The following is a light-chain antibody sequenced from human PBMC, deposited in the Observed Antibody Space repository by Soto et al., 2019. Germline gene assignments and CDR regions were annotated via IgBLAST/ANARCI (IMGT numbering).Light chain of an antibody. CDR3: HSYDSSLTAVV. V-gene: IGLV2-14*02. CDR1: SSDVGRYNL. Sequence: QSALAQPASVSGSPGQSITISCTGTSSDVGRYNLVSWYQQHPGKAPKLLIYGNNNRPSGVPDRFSGSKSGASASLAITGLQAEDEADYYCHSYDSSLTAVVFGGGTKLTVL. CDR2: GNN. J-gene: IGLJ2*01.